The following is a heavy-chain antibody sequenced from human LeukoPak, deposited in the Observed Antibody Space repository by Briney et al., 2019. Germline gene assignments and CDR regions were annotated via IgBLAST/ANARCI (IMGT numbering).Heavy chain of an antibody. V-gene: IGHV4-4*02. CDR2: INHSGST. Sequence: SPSETLSLTCAVSGGSISSSNWWSWVRQPPGKGLEWIGEINHSGSTNYNPSLKSRVTISVDTSKNQFSLKLSSVTAADTAVYYCARPRAARLYYYYYYMDVWGKGSTVTVSS. D-gene: IGHD6-6*01. CDR1: GGSISSSNW. CDR3: ARPRAARLYYYYYYMDV. J-gene: IGHJ6*03.